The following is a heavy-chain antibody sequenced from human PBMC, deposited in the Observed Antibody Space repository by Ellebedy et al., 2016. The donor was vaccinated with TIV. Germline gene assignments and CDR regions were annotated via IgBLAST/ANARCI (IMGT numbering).Heavy chain of an antibody. CDR3: ARQDTVDTAMFSN. V-gene: IGHV5-51*01. CDR2: IYPGDSNT. D-gene: IGHD5-18*01. Sequence: GESLKISCQVSGYSVTSYWIGWVRQMPGKGLDWVGAIYPGDSNTKYSPSFQGQVTISADKSINTAYLQWSSLKAPDTAMYYCARQDTVDTAMFSNWGQGTLVTVSS. CDR1: GYSVTSYW. J-gene: IGHJ4*02.